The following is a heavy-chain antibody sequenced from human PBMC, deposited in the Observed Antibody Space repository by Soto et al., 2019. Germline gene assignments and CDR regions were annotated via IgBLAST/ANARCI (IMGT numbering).Heavy chain of an antibody. D-gene: IGHD2-2*01. Sequence: LSLTCAVYGGSFSGYYWSWIRQPPGKGLEWIGEINHSGSTNYNPSLKSRVTISVDTSKNQFSLKLSSVTAADTAVYYCARGKSCSSTSCYRDYYYMDVWGKGTTVTVSS. V-gene: IGHV4-34*01. J-gene: IGHJ6*03. CDR1: GGSFSGYY. CDR3: ARGKSCSSTSCYRDYYYMDV. CDR2: INHSGST.